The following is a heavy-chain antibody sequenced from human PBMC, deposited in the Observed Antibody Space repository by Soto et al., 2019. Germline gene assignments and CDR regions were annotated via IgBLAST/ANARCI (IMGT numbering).Heavy chain of an antibody. D-gene: IGHD5-18*01. V-gene: IGHV6-1*01. J-gene: IGHJ3*02. CDR3: ESWLRGAFDI. CDR1: RDSVPSNSAS. CDR2: TYYRSKWYK. Sequence: SHTLSLTCAISRDSVPSNSASWNWIRQSPSSGLEWMGRTYYRSKWYKDYAVSVKSRITINTDTSENQFSLQLNSVTPEDTAAYYCESWLRGAFDIGGQGTTVTVSS.